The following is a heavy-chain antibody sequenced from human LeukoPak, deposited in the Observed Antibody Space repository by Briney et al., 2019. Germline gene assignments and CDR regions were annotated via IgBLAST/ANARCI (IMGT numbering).Heavy chain of an antibody. Sequence: SETLSLTCTVSGGSISSFYWSWIRQPPGKGLEWIGYIYYSGSTNYNPSLKSRVTISVDTSKNRFSLKLSSVTAADTAVYYCARVHGLYYYGMDVWGQGTTVTVSS. CDR1: GGSISSFY. CDR3: ARVHGLYYYGMDV. D-gene: IGHD4-17*01. J-gene: IGHJ6*02. CDR2: IYYSGST. V-gene: IGHV4-59*01.